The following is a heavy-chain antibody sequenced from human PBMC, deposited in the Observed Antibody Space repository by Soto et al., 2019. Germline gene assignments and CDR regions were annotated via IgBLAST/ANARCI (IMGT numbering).Heavy chain of an antibody. CDR1: GGTFSSYA. Sequence: SVKVSCKASGGTFSSYAISWVRQAPGQGLEWMGGIIPIFGTANYAQKFQGRVTITADESTSTAYMELSSLRSEDTAVYYCARDRRGYYDSSGYYYVHWFDRWG. V-gene: IGHV1-69*13. D-gene: IGHD3-22*01. CDR3: ARDRRGYYDSSGYYYVHWFDR. J-gene: IGHJ5*02. CDR2: IIPIFGTA.